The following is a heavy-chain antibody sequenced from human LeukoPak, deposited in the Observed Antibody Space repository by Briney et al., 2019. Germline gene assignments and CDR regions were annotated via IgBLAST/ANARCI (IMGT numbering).Heavy chain of an antibody. CDR3: ARRSWNYDIYYYYYMDV. Sequence: SETLSLTCTVSGGSISSGGYYWSWIRQHPGKGLEWIGYIYYSGSTYYNPSLKSRVTISVDTSKNQFSLKLSSVTAADTAVYYCARRSWNYDIYYYYYMDVWGKGTTVTVSS. D-gene: IGHD1-7*01. CDR1: GGSISSGGYY. V-gene: IGHV4-31*03. CDR2: IYYSGST. J-gene: IGHJ6*03.